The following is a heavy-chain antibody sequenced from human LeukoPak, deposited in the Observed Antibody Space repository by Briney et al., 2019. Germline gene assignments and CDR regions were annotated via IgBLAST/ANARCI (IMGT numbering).Heavy chain of an antibody. D-gene: IGHD3-22*01. J-gene: IGHJ3*02. CDR3: ARRAPNIDSSGYNAFDI. CDR2: ISCSGSSI. CDR1: GFTFSEYY. V-gene: IGHV3-11*04. Sequence: PGGSLRLSCAASGFTFSEYYMSWVRQASGKGLEGVSYISCSGSSIYYADSVKGRFTIHRGNPKNSLHRHKNSLIAGDTAVYYCARRAPNIDSSGYNAFDIWGQGTMVTVSS.